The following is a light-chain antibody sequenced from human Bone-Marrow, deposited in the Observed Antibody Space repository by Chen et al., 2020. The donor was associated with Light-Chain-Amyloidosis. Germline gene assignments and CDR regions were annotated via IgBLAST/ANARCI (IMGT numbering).Light chain of an antibody. CDR2: DDS. CDR3: QVWDRSSDRPV. V-gene: IGLV3-21*02. J-gene: IGLJ3*02. CDR1: NIGSTS. Sequence: SYVLTQPASVSVAPRQTATSACGGNNIGSTSVNWYQQTPGQAPLMVVYDDSDRPSGIPERLSGSNSGNTATLTISRVEAGDEADYYCQVWDRSSDRPVFGGGTKLTVL.